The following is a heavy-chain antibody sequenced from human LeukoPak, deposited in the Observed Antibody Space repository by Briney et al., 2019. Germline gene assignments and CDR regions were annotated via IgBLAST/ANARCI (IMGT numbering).Heavy chain of an antibody. CDR1: GGSFSGYY. D-gene: IGHD4-11*01. V-gene: IGHV4-34*01. CDR2: INHSGST. CDR3: ARRTTVTIPFGY. Sequence: SGTLSLTCAVYGGSFSGYYWSWIRQPPGKGLEWSGEINHSGSTNYNPSLKSRVTISVDKSKNQFSLKLSSVTAADTAVYYCARRTTVTIPFGYWGQGTLVTVSS. J-gene: IGHJ4*02.